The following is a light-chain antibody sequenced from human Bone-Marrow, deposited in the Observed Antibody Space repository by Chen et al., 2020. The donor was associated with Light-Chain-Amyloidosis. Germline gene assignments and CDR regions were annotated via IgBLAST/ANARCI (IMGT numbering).Light chain of an antibody. Sequence: DIQMTQSPSSVSASIGDRVTITCRASQDVASGVAWYQQKPGRAPKLLMYATSVLQSGVALRFSGSGSGTDFSLTITSLQSEDFATYYCQQYYSYPRTFGQGTKVEIK. V-gene: IGKV1-12*01. CDR3: QQYYSYPRT. CDR2: ATS. CDR1: QDVASG. J-gene: IGKJ1*01.